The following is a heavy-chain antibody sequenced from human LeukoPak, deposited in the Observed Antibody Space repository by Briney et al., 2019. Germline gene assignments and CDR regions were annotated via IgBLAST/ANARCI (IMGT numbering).Heavy chain of an antibody. Sequence: GGSLRLSCAASGFTFNNYAMSWVRQAPGKGLEWVSAISASGGTTYYADSVKGRSTISRDNSKNTLYLQMNSLRAEDTAVYYCAKGGQRYDFWRFDYWGQGTLVTVSS. J-gene: IGHJ4*02. D-gene: IGHD3-3*01. CDR2: ISASGGTT. CDR1: GFTFNNYA. V-gene: IGHV3-23*01. CDR3: AKGGQRYDFWRFDY.